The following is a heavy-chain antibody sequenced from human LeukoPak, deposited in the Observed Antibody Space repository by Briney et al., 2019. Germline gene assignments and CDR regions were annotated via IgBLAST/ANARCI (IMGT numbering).Heavy chain of an antibody. J-gene: IGHJ5*02. D-gene: IGHD3-10*01. V-gene: IGHV4-39*07. CDR1: GGSISSSSYY. Sequence: SETLSLTCTVSGGSISSSSYYWGWIRQPPGKGLEWIGSIYYIGSTYYNPSLKSRVSISVYTSKNQFSLKLSYVTAADTAVYYCVPGMVRGVIFDPWGQGTLVTVSS. CDR2: IYYIGST. CDR3: VPGMVRGVIFDP.